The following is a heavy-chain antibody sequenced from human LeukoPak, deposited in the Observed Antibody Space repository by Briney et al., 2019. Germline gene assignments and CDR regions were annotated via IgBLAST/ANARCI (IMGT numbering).Heavy chain of an antibody. J-gene: IGHJ4*02. V-gene: IGHV3-48*01. CDR3: ARIPYERGLGGFDY. D-gene: IGHD5-12*01. Sequence: GGSLRLSCAASGFTFSSYSMNWVRQAPGKGLEWVSYISSSSSIIYYADSVKGRFTISRDNAKKSLYLQMNSLRAEDTAAYYCARIPYERGLGGFDYWGQGTLVTVSS. CDR2: ISSSSSII. CDR1: GFTFSSYS.